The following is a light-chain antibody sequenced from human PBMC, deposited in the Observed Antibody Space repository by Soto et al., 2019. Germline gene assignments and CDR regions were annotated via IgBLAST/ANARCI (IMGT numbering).Light chain of an antibody. V-gene: IGKV3-11*01. Sequence: DIVLTQSPATLSLSPGERATLSCRTSQSVSDYLAWFQQKPGQAPRLLIYDTSKRAPGAPARFSGSGYGTDFTLTISSQEPEDSAVDYCRQRRDWPRLTFGGGTKVEI. CDR1: QSVSDY. J-gene: IGKJ4*01. CDR2: DTS. CDR3: RQRRDWPRLT.